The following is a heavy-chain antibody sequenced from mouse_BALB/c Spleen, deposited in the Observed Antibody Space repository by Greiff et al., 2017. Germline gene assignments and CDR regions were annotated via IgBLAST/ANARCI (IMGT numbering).Heavy chain of an antibody. V-gene: IGHV5-6*02. D-gene: IGHD2-14*01. Sequence: DVKLVESGGDLVKPGGSLKLSCAASGFTFSSYGMSWVRQTPDKRLEWVATISSGGSYTYYPDSVKGRFTISRDNAKNTLYLQMSSLKSEDTAMYYGARRHRYDGAMDYWGQGTSVTVSS. CDR3: ARRHRYDGAMDY. J-gene: IGHJ4*01. CDR1: GFTFSSYG. CDR2: ISSGGSYT.